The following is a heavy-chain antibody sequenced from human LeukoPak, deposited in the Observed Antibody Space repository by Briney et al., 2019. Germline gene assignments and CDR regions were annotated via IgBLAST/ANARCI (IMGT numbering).Heavy chain of an antibody. CDR2: INPNSGAT. CDR1: GYTFTAYY. J-gene: IGHJ4*02. Sequence: ASVKVSCKASGYTFTAYYIHWVRQAPGQGLEWMGWINPNSGATNYTQKFRGRVTMTRDTSINTAYMELSRLTSDDTAVFYCAIETFFDYWTGYFEPHFDHWGQGTLITVSS. CDR3: AIETFFDYWTGYFEPHFDH. D-gene: IGHD3-3*01. V-gene: IGHV1-2*02.